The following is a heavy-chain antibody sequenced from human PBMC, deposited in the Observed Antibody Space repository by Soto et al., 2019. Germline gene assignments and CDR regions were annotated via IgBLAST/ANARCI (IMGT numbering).Heavy chain of an antibody. J-gene: IGHJ6*02. V-gene: IGHV4-31*03. CDR3: ARDRQQLVRGYYYYGMDV. D-gene: IGHD6-13*01. Sequence: QVQLQESGPGLVKPSQTLSLTCTVSGGSIISGGYYWSWIRQHPGKGLEWIGYIYYSGSTYYNPSLKSRVTISVDTSKNQFSLKLSSVTAADTAVYYCARDRQQLVRGYYYYGMDVWGQGTTVTVSS. CDR2: IYYSGST. CDR1: GGSIISGGYY.